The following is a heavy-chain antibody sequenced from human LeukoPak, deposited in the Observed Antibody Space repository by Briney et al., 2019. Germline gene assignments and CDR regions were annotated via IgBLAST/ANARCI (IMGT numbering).Heavy chain of an antibody. J-gene: IGHJ1*01. CDR2: IRYDGSNK. V-gene: IGHV3-30*02. CDR1: GFTFSSFG. Sequence: PGGSLRLSCAASGFTFSSFGMHWVRQAPGKGLEWVAFIRYDGSNKYYTDSVKGRFTVSRDNSKNTLYLQMNSLRAEDTAVYCCAKECCSGGTCYGYFQNWGQGTLVIVSS. D-gene: IGHD2-15*01. CDR3: AKECCSGGTCYGYFQN.